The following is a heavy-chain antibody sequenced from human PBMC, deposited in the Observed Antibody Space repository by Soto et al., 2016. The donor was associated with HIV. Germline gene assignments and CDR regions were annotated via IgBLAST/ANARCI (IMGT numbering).Heavy chain of an antibody. CDR2: IYSGGST. V-gene: IGHV3-66*01. Sequence: EVQLVESGEAWSSLGSLRLSCAASGFTVSSNYMSWVRQAPGKGLEWVSVIYSGGSTYYADSVKGRFTISRDNSKNTLYLQMNSLRAEDTAVYYCARAITGTTGYYYYGMDVWGQGTTVTVSS. CDR3: ARAITGTTGYYYYGMDV. CDR1: GFTVSSNY. D-gene: IGHD1-20*01. J-gene: IGHJ6*02.